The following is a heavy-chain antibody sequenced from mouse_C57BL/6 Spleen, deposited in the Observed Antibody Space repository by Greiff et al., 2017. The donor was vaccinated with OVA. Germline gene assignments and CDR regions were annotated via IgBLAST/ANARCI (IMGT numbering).Heavy chain of an antibody. CDR2: INPGSGGT. D-gene: IGHD3-2*02. V-gene: IGHV1-54*01. Sequence: QVQLQQSGAELVRPGTSVKVSCKASGYAFTNYLIEWVKQRPGQGLEWIGVINPGSGGTNYNEKFKGKATLTADKSSSTAYMQLISLTSEDSAVYFCARETAQATGFDYWGQGTTLTVSS. CDR3: ARETAQATGFDY. CDR1: GYAFTNYL. J-gene: IGHJ2*01.